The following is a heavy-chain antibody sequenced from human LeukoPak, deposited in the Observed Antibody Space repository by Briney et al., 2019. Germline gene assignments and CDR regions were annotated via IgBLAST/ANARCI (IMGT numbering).Heavy chain of an antibody. CDR2: ISGSGGST. Sequence: PGGSLRLSCAASGFTFTIYAMTWVRQAPGKGLEWVSSISGSGGSTFYADSVKGRFTIPRDNSKNTLYLQMNSLRAEDTAIYYCATDPGIGAFDYWGQGTLVTVSS. D-gene: IGHD1-26*01. V-gene: IGHV3-23*01. CDR3: ATDPGIGAFDY. J-gene: IGHJ4*02. CDR1: GFTFTIYA.